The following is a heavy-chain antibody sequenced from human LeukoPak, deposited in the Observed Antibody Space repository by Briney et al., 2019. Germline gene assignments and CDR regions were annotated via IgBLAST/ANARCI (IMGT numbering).Heavy chain of an antibody. J-gene: IGHJ5*01. D-gene: IGHD2-21*01. CDR2: ISGTGGAT. CDR3: VKDPRDSYGTNWFVS. Sequence: TGGSLRLSCVASGFSFGIYAMSWVRQAPGKGPQWVSQISGTGGATWYAGFARDRFTISRDNSKKTVYLQMSGLRAEDTAMYYCVKDPRDSYGTNWFVSWGQGTLLTVSS. CDR1: GFSFGIYA. V-gene: IGHV3-23*01.